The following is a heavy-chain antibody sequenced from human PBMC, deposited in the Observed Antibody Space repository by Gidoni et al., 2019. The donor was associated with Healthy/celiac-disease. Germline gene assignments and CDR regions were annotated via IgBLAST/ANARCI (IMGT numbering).Heavy chain of an antibody. CDR2: ISYDGSNK. CDR3: AKETQARYPATVYYYYGMDV. J-gene: IGHJ6*02. Sequence: QVQLVESGGGVVQPGRSLRLSCAASGFTFSSYGMHWVRQAPGKGLEWVAVISYDGSNKYYADAVKGRFTISRDNSKNTLYLQMNSLRAEDTAVYYCAKETQARYPATVYYYYGMDVWGQGTTVTVSS. V-gene: IGHV3-30*18. D-gene: IGHD2-15*01. CDR1: GFTFSSYG.